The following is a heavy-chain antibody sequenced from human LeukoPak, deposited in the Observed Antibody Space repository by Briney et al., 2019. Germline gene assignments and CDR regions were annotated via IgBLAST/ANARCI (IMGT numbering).Heavy chain of an antibody. CDR2: ISYDGHNT. CDR1: EITLSNYW. V-gene: IGHV3-74*01. CDR3: AKGRGWLQFFDY. Sequence: PGGSLRLSCAASEITLSNYWMHWVRQAPGKGLVWVSRISYDGHNTNYADSVKGRYTISRDNSKNTLYLQMNSLRAEDTAVYYCAKGRGWLQFFDYWGQGTLVTVSS. D-gene: IGHD5-24*01. J-gene: IGHJ4*02.